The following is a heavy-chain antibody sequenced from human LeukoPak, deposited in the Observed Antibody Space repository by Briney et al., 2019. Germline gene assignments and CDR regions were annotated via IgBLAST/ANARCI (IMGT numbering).Heavy chain of an antibody. CDR1: GFTFSSNY. CDR2: IKQDSSAT. Sequence: PGGSLRLSCAASGFTFSSNYMSWVRQAPGKGLEWVANIKQDSSATAYVDSVKGRFTISRDNAKNSLYLQMNSLRAEDTAVYYCARPRDRRVTRGAFDIWGQGTMVTVSS. V-gene: IGHV3-7*01. CDR3: ARPRDRRVTRGAFDI. D-gene: IGHD2-21*02. J-gene: IGHJ3*02.